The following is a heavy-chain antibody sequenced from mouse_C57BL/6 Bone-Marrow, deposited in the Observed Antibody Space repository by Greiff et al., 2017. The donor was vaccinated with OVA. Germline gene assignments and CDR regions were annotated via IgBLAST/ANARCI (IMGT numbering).Heavy chain of an antibody. D-gene: IGHD1-1*01. Sequence: QVQLQQPGAELVKPGASVKLSCKASGYTFTSYWMHWVKQRPGQGLEWIGMIHPNSGSTNYNEKFKSKATLTVDKSSSTAYMQLSSLTSEDSAVYCCARRGNYDGCCVYAMDYWGQGTTLTVSS. J-gene: IGHJ4*01. CDR1: GYTFTSYW. V-gene: IGHV1-64*01. CDR3: ARRGNYDGCCVYAMDY. CDR2: IHPNSGST.